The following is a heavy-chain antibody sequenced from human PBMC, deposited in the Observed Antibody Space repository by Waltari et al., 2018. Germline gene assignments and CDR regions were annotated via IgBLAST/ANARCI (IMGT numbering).Heavy chain of an antibody. CDR2: MTSDGTRT. V-gene: IGHV3-74*01. CDR3: ASHRPGGYGMDV. J-gene: IGHJ6*02. CDR1: W. Sequence: WMGWVRQVPGKGLVWVSTMTSDGTRTRYADSVKGRFTISIDNAKNTLYLQTNSLRAEDTAVYYCASHRPGGYGMDVWGHGTTVTVSS. D-gene: IGHD2-15*01.